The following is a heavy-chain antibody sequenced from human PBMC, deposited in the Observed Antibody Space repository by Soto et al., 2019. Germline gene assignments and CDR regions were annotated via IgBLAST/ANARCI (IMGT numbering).Heavy chain of an antibody. CDR2: ISYDGSNK. J-gene: IGHJ6*02. V-gene: IGHV3-30*18. D-gene: IGHD1-7*01. CDR3: AKERAELRDYYYGMDV. CDR1: GFTFSSYG. Sequence: GGSLRLSCAASGFTFSSYGMHWVRQAPGKGLEWVAVISYDGSNKYYADSVKGRFTISRDNSKNTLYLQMNSLRAEDTAVYYCAKERAELRDYYYGMDVWGQGTTVTVSS.